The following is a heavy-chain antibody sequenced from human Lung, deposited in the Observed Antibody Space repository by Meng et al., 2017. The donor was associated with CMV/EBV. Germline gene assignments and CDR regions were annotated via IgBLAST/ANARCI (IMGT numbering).Heavy chain of an antibody. Sequence: FACFTLNAAGLGVGWVRQPPGKAPEWLALVYWNDDNRYSPSLTNRLTITKDTSKNQAVLTMSNMDPVDTATYYCAHYGDYRFGWYFDLWGRGTLVTVSS. V-gene: IGHV2-5*01. D-gene: IGHD4-17*01. J-gene: IGHJ2*01. CDR1: CFTLNAAGLG. CDR2: VYWNDDN. CDR3: AHYGDYRFGWYFDL.